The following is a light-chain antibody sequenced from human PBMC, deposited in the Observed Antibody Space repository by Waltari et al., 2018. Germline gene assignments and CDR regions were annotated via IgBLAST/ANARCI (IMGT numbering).Light chain of an antibody. Sequence: QLVLTQSPSASASLGASVKLTCTLDSGHTYYAIAWHQQQPEKGPRHLMKVNSDGSHSKGDGIPDRVSGTGSGADRYLTISSLQSEDEADYYCQTWGAGIRVFGGGTKLTVL. CDR1: SGHTYYA. CDR3: QTWGAGIRV. CDR2: VNSDGSH. J-gene: IGLJ3*02. V-gene: IGLV4-69*01.